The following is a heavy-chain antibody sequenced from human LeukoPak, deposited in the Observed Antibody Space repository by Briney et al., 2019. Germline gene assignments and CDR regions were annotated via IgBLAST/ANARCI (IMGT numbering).Heavy chain of an antibody. CDR2: IYSGGST. D-gene: IGHD7-27*01. J-gene: IGHJ4*02. V-gene: IGHV3-53*01. CDR1: GFTVSSSY. CDR3: TRDGDGTYYFDS. Sequence: PGGSLRLSCAASGFTVSSSYMSWVRQAPGKGLEWVSVIYSGGSTYYADSVKGRFTISRDNSKNTLYLQMNSLRAEDTAVYYCTRDGDGTYYFDSWGQGTLVTVSS.